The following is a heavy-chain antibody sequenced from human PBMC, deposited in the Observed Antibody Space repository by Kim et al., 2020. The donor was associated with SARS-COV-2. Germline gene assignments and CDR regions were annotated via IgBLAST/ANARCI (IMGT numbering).Heavy chain of an antibody. CDR3: ARERGYSGYDRAFDI. J-gene: IGHJ3*02. Sequence: ASVKVSCKASGYTFTGYYMHWVRQAPGQGLEWMGWINPNSGGTNYAQKFQGRVTMTRATSISTAYMELSRLTSDDTAVYYCARERGYSGYDRAFDIWGQGTMVTVSS. CDR2: INPNSGGT. CDR1: GYTFTGYY. D-gene: IGHD5-12*01. V-gene: IGHV1-2*02.